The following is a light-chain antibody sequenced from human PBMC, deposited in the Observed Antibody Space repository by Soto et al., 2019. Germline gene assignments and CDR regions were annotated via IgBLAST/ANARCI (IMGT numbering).Light chain of an antibody. J-gene: IGLJ1*01. Sequence: QSVLTQPASVSGSPGQSITISCTGTSSTVGGFNVVSWHQQHPGKAPKVIIYEGIKRPSGVSNRFSGSNSGSTASLTISGLQAEDEADYYCCSYVGATTYVFGNGTKVTVL. CDR2: EGI. CDR3: CSYVGATTYV. CDR1: SSTVGGFNV. V-gene: IGLV2-23*01.